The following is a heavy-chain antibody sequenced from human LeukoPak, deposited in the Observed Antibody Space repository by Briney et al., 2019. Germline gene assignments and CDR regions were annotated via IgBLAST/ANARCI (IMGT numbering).Heavy chain of an antibody. CDR3: ARSMVRGVIIGMD. V-gene: IGHV1-2*02. CDR2: INPNGGGT. Sequence: ASVKVSCKASGYTFTDYDMHWVRQAPGQGLEWMGWINPNGGGTNYAQKFQGRVTMTRDTSISTAYMELSRLRSDDTAVYYCARSMVRGVIIGMDWGQGTLVTVSS. D-gene: IGHD3-10*01. J-gene: IGHJ4*02. CDR1: GYTFTDYD.